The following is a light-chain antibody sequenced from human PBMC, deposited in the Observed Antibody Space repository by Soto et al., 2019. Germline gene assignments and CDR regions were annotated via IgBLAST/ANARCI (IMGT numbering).Light chain of an antibody. CDR3: QQSYSTPVT. V-gene: IGKV1-5*03. Sequence: DIQMTQSPSTLSASVGDRVTITCRASQSISSWLAWYQQKPGKAPKLLIYKASSLESGVPSRFSGSGSGTEFTLTISSLQPEDFATYYCQQSYSTPVTFGQGTKVDIK. J-gene: IGKJ1*01. CDR1: QSISSW. CDR2: KAS.